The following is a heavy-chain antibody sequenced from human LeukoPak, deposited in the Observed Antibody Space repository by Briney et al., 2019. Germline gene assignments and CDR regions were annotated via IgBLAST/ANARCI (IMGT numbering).Heavy chain of an antibody. CDR1: GYSSSSGYY. CDR2: IYHSGST. J-gene: IGHJ4*02. CDR3: ARRQQWLVGFDY. V-gene: IGHV4-38-2*01. D-gene: IGHD6-19*01. Sequence: SETLSLTCAVSGYSSSSGYYWGWIRQPPGKGLEWIGSIYHSGSTYYNPSLKSRVTISGDTSKNQFSLKLSSVTAADTAVYYCARRQQWLVGFDYWGQGTLVTVSS.